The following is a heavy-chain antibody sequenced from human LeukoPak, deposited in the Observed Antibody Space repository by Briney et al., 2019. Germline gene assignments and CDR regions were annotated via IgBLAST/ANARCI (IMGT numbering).Heavy chain of an antibody. J-gene: IGHJ4*02. Sequence: GRSLRLSCAASGFTFSSYAMHWVRQAPGKGLEWVALISYHGDITYYADSVKGRFTLSRDNSKTTLFLQLNSLRAEDTAVYYCARDSTYYYDSGSSGPHYFGFWGQGTLVTVSS. CDR2: ISYHGDIT. CDR3: ARDSTYYYDSGSSGPHYFGF. D-gene: IGHD3-10*01. V-gene: IGHV3-30*01. CDR1: GFTFSSYA.